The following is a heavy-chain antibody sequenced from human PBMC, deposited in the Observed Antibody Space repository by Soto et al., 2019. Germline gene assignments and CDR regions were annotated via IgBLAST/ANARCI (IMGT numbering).Heavy chain of an antibody. D-gene: IGHD4-17*01. J-gene: IGHJ6*02. V-gene: IGHV3-23*01. CDR3: AKASTVTTSLHSYYYGLDV. Sequence: GGSLRLSCAASGFTFNNYAMSWVRQAPDKGLEWVSAISGRGGSTYYADSVKGRFTISRDNSKNTLFLQMNSLRAEDTAVYYCAKASTVTTSLHSYYYGLDVWGQGTTVTVSS. CDR1: GFTFNNYA. CDR2: ISGRGGST.